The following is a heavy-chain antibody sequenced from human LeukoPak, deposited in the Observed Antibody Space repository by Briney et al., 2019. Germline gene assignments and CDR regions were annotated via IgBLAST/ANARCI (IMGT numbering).Heavy chain of an antibody. CDR2: ISSSAVST. Sequence: PGGSLRLSCSASGFTFSSYAMHWVRQAPGKGLEYVSSISSSAVSTYYADSVKGRFTISRDHFKNTLYLQMNSLRAEDTAVYYCARDVPGYWGQGTLVTVSS. D-gene: IGHD3-10*02. CDR1: GFTFSSYA. V-gene: IGHV3-64*04. CDR3: ARDVPGY. J-gene: IGHJ4*02.